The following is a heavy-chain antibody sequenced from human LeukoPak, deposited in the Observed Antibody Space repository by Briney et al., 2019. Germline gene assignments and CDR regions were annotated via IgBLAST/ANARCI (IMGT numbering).Heavy chain of an antibody. Sequence: GGSLRLSCAASGFTFRNYGMHWVRQSPGKGLEWVATISYDGSNKYHADSVKGRFTISRDNSKNTLFLQMNSLRPDDMAVYFCAKGLLGSSGYAKIDYWGQGTLVTVSS. CDR1: GFTFRNYG. D-gene: IGHD3-22*01. V-gene: IGHV3-30*18. CDR3: AKGLLGSSGYAKIDY. CDR2: ISYDGSNK. J-gene: IGHJ4*02.